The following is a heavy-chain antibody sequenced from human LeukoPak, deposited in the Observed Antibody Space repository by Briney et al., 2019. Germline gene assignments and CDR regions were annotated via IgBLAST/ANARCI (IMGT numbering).Heavy chain of an antibody. CDR1: GFTFDDYG. D-gene: IGHD6-13*01. Sequence: GGSLRLSCAASGFTFDDYGMSWVRQAPGKGLEWVSGMNWNGGSTGYADSVKGRFTISRDNAKNSLYLQMNSLRAEDTAVYYCARGRGAAVYFDYWGQGTLVTVSS. CDR3: ARGRGAAVYFDY. V-gene: IGHV3-20*04. J-gene: IGHJ4*02. CDR2: MNWNGGST.